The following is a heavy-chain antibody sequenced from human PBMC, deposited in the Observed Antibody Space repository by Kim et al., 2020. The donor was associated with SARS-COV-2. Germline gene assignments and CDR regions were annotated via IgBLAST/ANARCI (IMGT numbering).Heavy chain of an antibody. Sequence: GGSLRLSCAASGFTFSSYAMHWVRQAPGKGLEWVAVISYDGSNKYYADSVKGRFTISRDNSKNTLYLQMNSLRAEDTAVYYCARAVEWGDDAFDIWGQGT. J-gene: IGHJ3*02. D-gene: IGHD1-26*01. CDR3: ARAVEWGDDAFDI. V-gene: IGHV3-30*04. CDR2: ISYDGSNK. CDR1: GFTFSSYA.